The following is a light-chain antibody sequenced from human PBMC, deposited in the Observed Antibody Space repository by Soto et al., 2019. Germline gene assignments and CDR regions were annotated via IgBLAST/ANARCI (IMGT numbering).Light chain of an antibody. CDR3: QQSLA. Sequence: EIVLTQSPGTLSLSPGERATLSCRASQSVSSSYLAWYQQKPGQAPRLLIYGASSRATGIPDRFSGSGSGTDFTLTSSRLEPEDFAVYYCQQSLAFGQGTKVEIK. CDR1: QSVSSSY. V-gene: IGKV3-20*01. J-gene: IGKJ1*01. CDR2: GAS.